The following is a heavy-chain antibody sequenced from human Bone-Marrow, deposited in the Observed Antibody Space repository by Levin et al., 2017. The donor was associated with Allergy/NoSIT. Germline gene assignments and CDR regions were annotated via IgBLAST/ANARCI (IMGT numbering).Heavy chain of an antibody. CDR3: ARKGYGGDQGLDR. D-gene: IGHD4-23*01. Sequence: GESLKISCAASGFTLRSHTMHWVRQAPGKGLEWVAMILYDGSNKNYADSVKGRFSISRDNSKNMLYLEMSSLSRDDTALYFCARKGYGGDQGLDRWGQGTLVTVSS. CDR1: GFTLRSHT. V-gene: IGHV3-30-3*01. J-gene: IGHJ5*02. CDR2: ILYDGSNK.